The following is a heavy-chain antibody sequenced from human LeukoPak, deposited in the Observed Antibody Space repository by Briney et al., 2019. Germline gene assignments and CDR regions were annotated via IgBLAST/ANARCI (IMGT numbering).Heavy chain of an antibody. Sequence: ASVKVSCKASGGTFSNYVINWVRQAPGQGLEWMGGIIPAFGTANYAQKFQGRVTMTRDTSTSTVYMELSSLRSEDTAVYYCARVRDGYNDAFDIWGQGTMVTVSS. D-gene: IGHD5-24*01. V-gene: IGHV1-69*05. CDR3: ARVRDGYNDAFDI. CDR1: GGTFSNYV. J-gene: IGHJ3*02. CDR2: IIPAFGTA.